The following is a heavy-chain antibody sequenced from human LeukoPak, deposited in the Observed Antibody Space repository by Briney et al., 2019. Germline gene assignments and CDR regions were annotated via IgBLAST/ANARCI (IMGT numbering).Heavy chain of an antibody. J-gene: IGHJ4*02. Sequence: GGSLRLSCAASGFTFSSYAMHWVRQAPGKGLEWVAVISYDGSNKYYADSVKGRFTISRENAKNSLYLQMNSLRAEDTAVYYCAKEGIAVAGFDYWGQGTLVTVSS. CDR3: AKEGIAVAGFDY. D-gene: IGHD6-19*01. CDR2: ISYDGSNK. V-gene: IGHV3-30*14. CDR1: GFTFSSYA.